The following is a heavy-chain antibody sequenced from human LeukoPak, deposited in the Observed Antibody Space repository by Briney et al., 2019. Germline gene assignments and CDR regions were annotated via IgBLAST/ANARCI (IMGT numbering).Heavy chain of an antibody. CDR1: GGSISSSSYY. Sequence: SETLSLTCTVSGGSISSSSYYWGWIRQPPGKGLEWIGTIYYTGSTYYNPSLKSRVTISIDTSKNQFSLRLSSVTAADTAVYFCAWASNYFDILYWGQGTLVTVSS. V-gene: IGHV4-39*01. D-gene: IGHD3-22*01. CDR3: AWASNYFDILY. J-gene: IGHJ4*02. CDR2: IYYTGST.